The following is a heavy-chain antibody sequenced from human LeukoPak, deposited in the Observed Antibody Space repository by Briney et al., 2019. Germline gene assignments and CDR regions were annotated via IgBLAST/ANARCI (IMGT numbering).Heavy chain of an antibody. D-gene: IGHD2-15*01. CDR3: AKDHEVVAATPTNIDY. V-gene: IGHV3-30*18. J-gene: IGHJ4*02. CDR2: ISYDGSNK. CDR1: GFTFSSYG. Sequence: GRSLRLSCAASGFTFSSYGMHWVRQAPGKGLEWVAVISYDGSNKYYADSVKGRFTISRDNSKNTLYLQMNSLRAEDTAVYYCAKDHEVVAATPTNIDYWGQGTLVTVSS.